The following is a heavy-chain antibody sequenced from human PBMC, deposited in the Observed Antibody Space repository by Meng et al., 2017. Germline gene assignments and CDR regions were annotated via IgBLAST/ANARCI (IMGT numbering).Heavy chain of an antibody. CDR3: TTLADSGYFIH. J-gene: IGHJ4*02. V-gene: IGHV3-7*01. Sequence: GESLKISCAASGFTFSSYWMSWVRQAPGKGLEWVANIKQDGSDEHYGDSVKGRFTISRDNTKNSLYLQMSSLRAEDTAVYHCTTLADSGYFIHWGRGTLVTVSS. D-gene: IGHD3-22*01. CDR2: IKQDGSDE. CDR1: GFTFSSYW.